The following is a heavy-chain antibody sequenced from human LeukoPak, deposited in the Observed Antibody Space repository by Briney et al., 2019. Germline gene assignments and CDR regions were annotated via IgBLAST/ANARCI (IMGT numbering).Heavy chain of an antibody. CDR3: ARGGRHSPVTSNWFDP. J-gene: IGHJ5*02. D-gene: IGHD4-17*01. CDR1: GGSISSYN. Sequence: SETLSLTCTVSGGSISSYNWNWIRQSPGKGLEWIGNIYYTGSTNYNPSFKGRVTISVDTSKNHFSLNLNAVTAADTAVYYCARGGRHSPVTSNWFDPWGQGTLVTVSS. V-gene: IGHV4-59*08. CDR2: IYYTGST.